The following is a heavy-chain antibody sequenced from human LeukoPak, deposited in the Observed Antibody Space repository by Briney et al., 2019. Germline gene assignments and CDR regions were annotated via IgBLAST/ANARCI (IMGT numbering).Heavy chain of an antibody. CDR2: MYHSGST. CDR3: ARVTRLRVFDY. CDR1: NYSISTDYY. J-gene: IGHJ4*02. V-gene: IGHV4-38-2*02. D-gene: IGHD1-1*01. Sequence: SETLSLTCTVSNYSISTDYYWGWIRQPPGKGLEWIGTMYHSGSTYYNPSLKSRVTISVDTSKNQFSLKLSSVTAADTAVYYCARVTRLRVFDYWGQGTLVTVSS.